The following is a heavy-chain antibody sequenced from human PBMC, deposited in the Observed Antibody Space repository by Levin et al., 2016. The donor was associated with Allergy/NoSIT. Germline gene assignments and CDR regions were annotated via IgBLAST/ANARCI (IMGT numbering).Heavy chain of an antibody. Sequence: GGSLRLSCAASGFTFRTSWMYWVRQPPGKGLVWVSRVQGDGSSVTYADSVKGRFTVSRDNGKNTLYLQMNSLRAEDTAVYYCARGPDCSGGSCHSDYWGQGTLVTVSS. J-gene: IGHJ4*02. V-gene: IGHV3-74*01. CDR2: VQGDGSSV. D-gene: IGHD2-15*01. CDR1: GFTFRTSW. CDR3: ARGPDCSGGSCHSDY.